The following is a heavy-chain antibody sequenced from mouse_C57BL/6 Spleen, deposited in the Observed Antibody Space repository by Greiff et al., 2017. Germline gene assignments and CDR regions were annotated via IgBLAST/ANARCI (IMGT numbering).Heavy chain of an antibody. J-gene: IGHJ1*03. CDR3: ADSGNGSYFDF. CDR1: GFTFSSYA. D-gene: IGHD1-1*01. V-gene: IGHV5-4*01. CDR2: ISDGGSYT. Sequence: EVPLVESGGGLVKPGGSLKLSCAASGFTFSSYAMSWVSQTQEKRLEWVGTISDGGSYTYYPDNVKGSFTISRDNAKNNLYLQIRHLKSADTSIYYCADSGNGSYFDFWGKGTTVTVSS.